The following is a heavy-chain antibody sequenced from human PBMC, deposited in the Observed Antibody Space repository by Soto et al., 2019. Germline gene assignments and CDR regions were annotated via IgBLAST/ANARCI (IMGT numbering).Heavy chain of an antibody. J-gene: IGHJ6*03. V-gene: IGHV1-3*01. D-gene: IGHD1-1*01. CDR2: INAGNGNT. CDR3: ARDWMYGDSPPFTDLDYYMDV. Sequence: ASVKVSCKASGYTFTSYAMHWVRQAPGQRLEWMGWINAGNGNTKYSQKFQGRVTITRDTSASTAYMELSSLRSEDTAVYYCARDWMYGDSPPFTDLDYYMDVWGKGTTVTVSS. CDR1: GYTFTSYA.